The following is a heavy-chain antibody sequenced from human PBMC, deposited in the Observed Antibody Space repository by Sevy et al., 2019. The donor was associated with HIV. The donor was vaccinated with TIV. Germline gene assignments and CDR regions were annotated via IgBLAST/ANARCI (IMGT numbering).Heavy chain of an antibody. CDR1: GRSMSTLC. Sequence: SETLSLTCNVSGRSMSTLCWTWIRQPAGKGLEWIGRIHVSGSTNYNPSLKSRVTMSGDTSKNQFFLKMTSVTAADTAIYYCASGPWGWFDSWGQGSPVTVSS. CDR2: IHVSGST. CDR3: ASGPWGWFDS. D-gene: IGHD1-26*01. J-gene: IGHJ5*01. V-gene: IGHV4-4*07.